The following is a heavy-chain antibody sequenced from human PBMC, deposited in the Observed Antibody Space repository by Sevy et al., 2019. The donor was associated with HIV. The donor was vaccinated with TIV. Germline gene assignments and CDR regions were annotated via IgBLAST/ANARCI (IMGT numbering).Heavy chain of an antibody. CDR3: ASIAVALNFDY. V-gene: IGHV3-21*01. Sequence: GGSLRLSCAASGFTFSSYSMNWVRQAPGKGLEWVSSISSSSSYIYYADSVKGRFTISRDNAKNSLYLQMNGLRAEDTAVYYCASIAVALNFDYWGQGTLVTVSS. J-gene: IGHJ4*02. CDR2: ISSSSSYI. D-gene: IGHD6-19*01. CDR1: GFTFSSYS.